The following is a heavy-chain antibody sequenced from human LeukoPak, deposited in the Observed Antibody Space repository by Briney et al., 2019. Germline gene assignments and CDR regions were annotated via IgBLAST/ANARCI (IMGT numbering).Heavy chain of an antibody. Sequence: GGSLRLSCAASGFTFSTYWMTWVRQAPGKGLEWVANIKQDGSETHFVDSVKGRFTISRDNAKNSLYLQMNSLRAEDTAVYLCARVYSSSSGKAFDIWGQGTMVTVSS. J-gene: IGHJ3*02. D-gene: IGHD6-6*01. CDR3: ARVYSSSSGKAFDI. CDR2: IKQDGSET. V-gene: IGHV3-7*01. CDR1: GFTFSTYW.